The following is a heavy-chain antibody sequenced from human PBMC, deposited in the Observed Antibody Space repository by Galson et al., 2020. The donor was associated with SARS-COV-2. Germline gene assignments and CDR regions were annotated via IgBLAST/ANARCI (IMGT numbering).Heavy chain of an antibody. Sequence: GGSLRLSCAASGFSFTSHGLHWVRQAPGKGLEWVAVSWYDGTDKNYADSVKGRFIISRDNSKNTLYLQMNSLRAEDTAFYYCAFQSTVTAPFDYWGPGTLVTVSS. J-gene: IGHJ4*02. CDR1: GFSFTSHG. D-gene: IGHD4-17*01. CDR2: SWYDGTDK. V-gene: IGHV3-33*01. CDR3: AFQSTVTAPFDY.